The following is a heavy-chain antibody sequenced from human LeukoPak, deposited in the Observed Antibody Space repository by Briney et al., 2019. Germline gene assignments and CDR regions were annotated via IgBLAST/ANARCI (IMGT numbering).Heavy chain of an antibody. V-gene: IGHV1-18*01. D-gene: IGHD4-23*01. J-gene: IGHJ4*02. Sequence: ASVKASCKASGYSFTTYGINWVRQAPGQGLEWMGWISAYSGHTNYAQKFQGRVTMTTDTSTTTAYLELRSLRSDDTAVFYCARDYDDNSRCFGYWGQGTLVTVSS. CDR2: ISAYSGHT. CDR1: GYSFTTYG. CDR3: ARDYDDNSRCFGY.